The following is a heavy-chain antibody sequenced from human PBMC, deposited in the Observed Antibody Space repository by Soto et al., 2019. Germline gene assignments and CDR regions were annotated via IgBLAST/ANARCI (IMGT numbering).Heavy chain of an antibody. V-gene: IGHV3-21*01. CDR3: ATSIAAPAYYYYGMDV. J-gene: IGHJ6*02. Sequence: GGSLRLSCAASGFTFGDYWMTWVRQAPGKGLEWVSSISSSSSYIYYADSVKGRFTISRDNAKNSLYLQMNSLRAEDTAVYYCATSIAAPAYYYYGMDVWGQGTTVTVS. CDR1: GFTFGDYW. CDR2: ISSSSSYI. D-gene: IGHD6-6*01.